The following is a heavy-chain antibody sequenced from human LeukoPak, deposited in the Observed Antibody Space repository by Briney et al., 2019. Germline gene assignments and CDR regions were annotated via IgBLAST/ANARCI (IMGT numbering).Heavy chain of an antibody. CDR2: IIPIFGTT. CDR3: ARAAYCSDSSCYSWD. Sequence: ASVKVSCKASGGTFSSYAISWVRQAPGQGLEWMGGIIPIFGTTNYAQKFQGRVTITTDESTSTAYMELSSLRSEDTAVYYCARAAYCSDSSCYSWDWGQGTLVTVSS. V-gene: IGHV1-69*05. D-gene: IGHD2-15*01. CDR1: GGTFSSYA. J-gene: IGHJ4*02.